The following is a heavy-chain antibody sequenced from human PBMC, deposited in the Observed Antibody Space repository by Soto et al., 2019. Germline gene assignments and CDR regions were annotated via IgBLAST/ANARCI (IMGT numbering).Heavy chain of an antibody. V-gene: IGHV4-34*01. CDR3: ARDKITDLFDY. J-gene: IGHJ4*02. D-gene: IGHD3-10*01. CDR1: GGSVSGYY. Sequence: ASQTLCVTCAVDGGSVSGYYWTWIRQPPGTGLEWIGEINHSGSTNYNPSLKSRVTISVDTSKNQFSLKLTSVTAADTAVYYCARDKITDLFDYWGQGTLVTVSS. CDR2: INHSGST.